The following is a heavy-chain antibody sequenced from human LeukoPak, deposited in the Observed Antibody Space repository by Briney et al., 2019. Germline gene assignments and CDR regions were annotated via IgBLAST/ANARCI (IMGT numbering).Heavy chain of an antibody. CDR3: ATDGDTSGYYYFDC. J-gene: IGHJ4*02. Sequence: GGSLRLSCAASGFTFSSYAMRWVRQAPGKGLEWVSSITGSGGSTYYADSVKGRFTISRDNSKSTLYLQMNSLRAEDTAVYYCATDGDTSGYYYFDCWGQGTLVTVSS. D-gene: IGHD3-22*01. V-gene: IGHV3-23*01. CDR2: ITGSGGST. CDR1: GFTFSSYA.